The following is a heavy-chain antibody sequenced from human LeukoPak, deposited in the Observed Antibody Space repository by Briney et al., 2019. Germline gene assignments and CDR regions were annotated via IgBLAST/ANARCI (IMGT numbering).Heavy chain of an antibody. D-gene: IGHD1-26*01. CDR3: ASGGSYRSPFDY. J-gene: IGHJ4*02. Sequence: GGSLRLSCAAPGFTFSSYSMNWVRQAPGKGLEWVSSISSSSSYIYYADSVKGRFTISRDNAKNSLYLQMNSLRAEDTAVYYCASGGSYRSPFDYWGQGTLVTVSS. V-gene: IGHV3-21*01. CDR1: GFTFSSYS. CDR2: ISSSSSYI.